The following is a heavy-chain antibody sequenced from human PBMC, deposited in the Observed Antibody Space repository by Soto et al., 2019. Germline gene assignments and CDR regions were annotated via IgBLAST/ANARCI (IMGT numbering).Heavy chain of an antibody. CDR2: IIPILGIA. J-gene: IGHJ4*02. V-gene: IGHV1-69*02. Sequence: QVQLVQSGAEVKKPGSSVKVSCKASGGTFSSYTISWVRQAPGQGHEWMGRIIPILGIANYAQKFQGRVTITADKSTSTAYMELSSLRSEYTAVYYCARGDDSSGYSDPIYRVWGQGTLVTVSS. CDR3: ARGDDSSGYSDPIYRV. D-gene: IGHD3-22*01. CDR1: GGTFSSYT.